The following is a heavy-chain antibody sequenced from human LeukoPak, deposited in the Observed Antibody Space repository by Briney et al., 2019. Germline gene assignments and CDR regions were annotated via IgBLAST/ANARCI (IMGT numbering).Heavy chain of an antibody. CDR3: AKPGSHRWFDP. CDR1: GYTFTSYG. V-gene: IGHV1-18*01. D-gene: IGHD7-27*01. J-gene: IGHJ5*02. CDR2: ISAYNGNT. Sequence: GASVKVSCKASGYTFTSYGMSWVRQAPGQGLEWMGWISAYNGNTNYSQKPQGRVTMTTDTSTRTAYMELGSLRSDDTAVYYCAKPGSHRWFDPWGQGTLVTVSS.